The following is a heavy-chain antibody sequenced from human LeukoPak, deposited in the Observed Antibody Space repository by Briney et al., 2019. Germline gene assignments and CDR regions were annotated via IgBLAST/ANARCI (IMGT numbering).Heavy chain of an antibody. CDR1: GGSISSGSYY. J-gene: IGHJ4*02. D-gene: IGHD3-22*01. CDR3: AREAYCYDSSGQNTLGY. V-gene: IGHV4-61*02. CDR2: IYTGGST. Sequence: SETLSLTCTVSGGSISSGSYYWSWIRQPAGKGLEWIGRIYTGGSTNYNPSLKSRVTISVDTSKNQFSLKLSSVTAADTAVYYCAREAYCYDSSGQNTLGYWGQGTLVTVSS.